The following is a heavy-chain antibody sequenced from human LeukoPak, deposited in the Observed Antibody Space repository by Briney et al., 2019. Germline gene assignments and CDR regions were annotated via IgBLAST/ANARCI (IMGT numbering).Heavy chain of an antibody. V-gene: IGHV3-30*04. J-gene: IGHJ4*02. Sequence: GGSLRLSCAASGFTFSSYDMHWVRQPPGREVEGVAVISYDGSNKYYADSVKGRFTISRDNSKNTLYLQMNSLRAADTAVYYCARVRDTAMVAGDGDFDYWGQGTLVTVSS. D-gene: IGHD5-18*01. CDR3: ARVRDTAMVAGDGDFDY. CDR2: ISYDGSNK. CDR1: GFTFSSYD.